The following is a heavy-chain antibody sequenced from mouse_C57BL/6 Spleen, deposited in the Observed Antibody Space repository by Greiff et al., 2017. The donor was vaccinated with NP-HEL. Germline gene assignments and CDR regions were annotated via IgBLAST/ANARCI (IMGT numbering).Heavy chain of an antibody. D-gene: IGHD1-1*01. J-gene: IGHJ1*03. CDR1: GFTFSDYY. V-gene: IGHV5-16*01. CDR2: INYDGSST. CDR3: ARDRDYYGSSYWYFDV. Sequence: EVQLQESEGGLVQPGSSMKLSCTASGFTFSDYYMAWVRQVPEKGLEWVANINYDGSSTYYLDSLKSRFIISRDNAKNILYLQMSSLKSEDTATYYCARDRDYYGSSYWYFDVWGTGTTVTVSS.